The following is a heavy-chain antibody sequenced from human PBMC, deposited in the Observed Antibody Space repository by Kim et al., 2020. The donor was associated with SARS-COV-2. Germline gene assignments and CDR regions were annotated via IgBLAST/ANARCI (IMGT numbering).Heavy chain of an antibody. V-gene: IGHV3-30*18. CDR1: GFTFSSYG. CDR3: AKEASDTAIIDY. D-gene: IGHD5-18*01. J-gene: IGHJ4*02. CDR2: ISYDGSNK. Sequence: GLSLRLSCAASGFTFSSYGMHWVRQAPGKGLEWVAVISYDGSNKYYADSVKGRFTISRDNSKNTLYLQMNSLRAEDTAVYYCAKEASDTAIIDYWGQGTL.